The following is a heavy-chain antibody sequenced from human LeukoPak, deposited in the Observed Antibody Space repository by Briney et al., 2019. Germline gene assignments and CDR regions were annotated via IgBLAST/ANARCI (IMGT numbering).Heavy chain of an antibody. J-gene: IGHJ4*02. V-gene: IGHV4-34*01. CDR2: INYSGST. CDR1: GGSLSGYY. D-gene: IGHD2-21*01. Sequence: PSETLSLTCGVYGGSLSGYYWSWIRQPPGKGLEWIAEINYSGSTTYNPSLKSRVTISRDTSKNQFSLKLSSVTAADTAVYFCARAFRASSFDYWGQGTLVTVSS. CDR3: ARAFRASSFDY.